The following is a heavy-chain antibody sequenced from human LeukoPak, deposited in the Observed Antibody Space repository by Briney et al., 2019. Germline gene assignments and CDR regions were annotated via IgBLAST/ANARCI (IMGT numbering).Heavy chain of an antibody. Sequence: GGSLRLSCAASGFTFSDYCTSWVRQAPGKGLEWVANIKQHGSETYYVDSVKGRFTISRDNAKNSLYLQMNSLRAEDTAIYYCASALPADHFDYWGQGTLVTVSS. CDR1: GFTFSDYC. CDR2: IKQHGSET. CDR3: ASALPADHFDY. V-gene: IGHV3-7*01. J-gene: IGHJ4*02.